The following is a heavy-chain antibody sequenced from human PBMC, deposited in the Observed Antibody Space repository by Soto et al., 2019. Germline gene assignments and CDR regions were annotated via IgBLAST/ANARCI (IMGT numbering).Heavy chain of an antibody. CDR1: GFTFGSYW. Sequence: LRLSCAASGFTFGSYWMSCVRQAPGKGLEWLATIKMDASEKKYVDSVKGRFTMSRDNAKNSLYLQMDSLRSEDTAVYYCASNPLGTGTYFDYWGQGTLVTVSS. CDR2: IKMDASEK. D-gene: IGHD1-1*01. J-gene: IGHJ4*02. V-gene: IGHV3-7*03. CDR3: ASNPLGTGTYFDY.